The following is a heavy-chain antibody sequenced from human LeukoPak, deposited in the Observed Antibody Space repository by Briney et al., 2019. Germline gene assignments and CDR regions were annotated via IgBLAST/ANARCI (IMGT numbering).Heavy chain of an antibody. J-gene: IGHJ4*02. CDR3: ARDQYYDILTGYYTSNHFDY. V-gene: IGHV3-7*03. CDR1: GFTFSSYW. D-gene: IGHD3-9*01. CDR2: IKQDGSEK. Sequence: GGSLRLSCAASGFTFSSYWMSWVRQAPGKGLEWVANIKQDGSEKNYVDSVKGRFTISRDNAKNSLYLQMNSLRAEDTAVYYCARDQYYDILTGYYTSNHFDYWGQGTLVTVSS.